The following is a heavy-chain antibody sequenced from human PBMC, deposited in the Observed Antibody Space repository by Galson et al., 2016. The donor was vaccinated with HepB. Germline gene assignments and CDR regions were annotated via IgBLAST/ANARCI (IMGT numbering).Heavy chain of an antibody. CDR2: IFHSGTT. J-gene: IGHJ4*02. V-gene: IGHV4-39*07. D-gene: IGHD3-3*02. Sequence: SETLSLTCSVSGGSISSSRYYWGWIRQPPGKGLEWIGSIFHSGTTYYSPSLRGRVTMSLDRSKNQFSLNLISVTAAGTAIYFCARDPRIELVPNSWGQGTLVTVST. CDR3: ARDPRIELVPNS. CDR1: GGSISSSRYY.